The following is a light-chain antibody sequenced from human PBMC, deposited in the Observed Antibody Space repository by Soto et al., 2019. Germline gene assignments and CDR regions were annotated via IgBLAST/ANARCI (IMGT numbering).Light chain of an antibody. CDR3: QTWGSGIVV. Sequence: QLVLTQSPSASASLGASVKLTCTLSSGHSNYAIAWHQQQSEKGPRYLMKLNSDGSHSKGDGIPDRFSGSSSGAERYLPISSLQSGDEADYYCQTWGSGIVVFGGGTKVTVL. CDR1: SGHSNYA. V-gene: IGLV4-69*01. J-gene: IGLJ2*01. CDR2: LNSDGSH.